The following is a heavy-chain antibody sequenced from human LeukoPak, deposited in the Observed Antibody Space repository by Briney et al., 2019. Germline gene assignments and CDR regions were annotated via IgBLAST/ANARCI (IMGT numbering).Heavy chain of an antibody. Sequence: SETLSLTCTVSGGSISSGDYYWRWLRQPAGKGLEWIGRISSSGSTNYNPSLKSRVTISVDTSKNQFSLKLSSVTAADTAVYFCARGPYSYDSSGAFDIWGQGTMVTVSS. CDR1: GGSISSGDYY. D-gene: IGHD3-22*01. J-gene: IGHJ3*02. CDR2: ISSSGST. V-gene: IGHV4-61*02. CDR3: ARGPYSYDSSGAFDI.